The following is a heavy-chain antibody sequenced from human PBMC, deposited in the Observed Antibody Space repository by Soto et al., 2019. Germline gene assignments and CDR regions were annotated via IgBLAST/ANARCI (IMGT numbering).Heavy chain of an antibody. D-gene: IGHD4-17*01. V-gene: IGHV4-39*01. J-gene: IGHJ5*02. CDR3: ARRPTTVVTREKNWFDP. CDR2: IYYSGST. CDR1: GGSISSSSYY. Sequence: QLQLQESGPGLVKPSETLSLTCTVSGGSISSSSYYWGWIRQPPGKGLEWIGSIYYSGSTYYNPSLKSRVTISVDTSKNQFSLKLSSVTAADTAVYYCARRPTTVVTREKNWFDPWGQGTLVTVSS.